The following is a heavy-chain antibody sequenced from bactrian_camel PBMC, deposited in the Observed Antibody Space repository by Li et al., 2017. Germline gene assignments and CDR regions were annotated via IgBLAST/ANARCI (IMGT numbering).Heavy chain of an antibody. CDR2: IKSGGVIR. J-gene: IGHJ4*01. Sequence: VQLVESGGALVQPGGSLTLSCTAHGVTLNNIDVSWVRQAPGKGLEWVGIIKSGGVIRYYANSVKGRFTISTDNAKNTLYLQMNSLKHEDTGMYYCAADCTTATQALLPEGFAVAYRGQGTQVTVS. CDR1: GVTLNNID. D-gene: IGHD2*01. CDR3: AADCTTATQALLPEGFAVAY. V-gene: IGHV3S40*01.